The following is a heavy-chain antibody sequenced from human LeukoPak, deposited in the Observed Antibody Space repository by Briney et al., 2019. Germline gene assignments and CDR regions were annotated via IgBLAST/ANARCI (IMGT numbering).Heavy chain of an antibody. CDR2: ISGSGGST. D-gene: IGHD6-13*01. CDR3: ARISSSWANWFDP. Sequence: GGSLRLSCAASGFTFDDYGMSWVRQAPGKGLEWVPAISGSGGSTYYADSVKGRFTISRDNSKNTLYLQMNSLRAEDTAVYYCARISSSWANWFDPWGQGTLVTVSS. V-gene: IGHV3-23*01. CDR1: GFTFDDYG. J-gene: IGHJ5*02.